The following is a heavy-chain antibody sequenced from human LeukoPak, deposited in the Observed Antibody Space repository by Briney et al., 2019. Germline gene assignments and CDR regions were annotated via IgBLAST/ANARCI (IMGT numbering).Heavy chain of an antibody. D-gene: IGHD2-21*01. V-gene: IGHV3-74*03. CDR2: FDLDGTST. CDR1: GFTVSTCC. CDR3: ATSPPIKGGFDS. J-gene: IGHJ4*02. Sequence: GGSLRLSCAVSGFTVSTCCMHWVRQAPGRELVWVSRFDLDGTSTTYADSVKGRFTISRDVAKNTLYLQMNSLGAEDTAVYYCATSPPIKGGFDSWGQGTLVTVSS.